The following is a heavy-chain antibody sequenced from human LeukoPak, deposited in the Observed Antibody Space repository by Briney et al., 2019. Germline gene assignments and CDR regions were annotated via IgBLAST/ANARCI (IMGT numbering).Heavy chain of an antibody. CDR1: GFIFSTYW. CDR3: ARGGQIGTVDC. D-gene: IGHD1-1*01. Sequence: GGSLRLSCAASGFIFSTYWMSWVRQAPGKGLEWVANINEDGSEKYYVDSVKGRFTISRDNAKISVYLQMNSPRAEDTAVYYCARGGQIGTVDCWGQGALVTVSS. CDR2: INEDGSEK. J-gene: IGHJ4*02. V-gene: IGHV3-7*01.